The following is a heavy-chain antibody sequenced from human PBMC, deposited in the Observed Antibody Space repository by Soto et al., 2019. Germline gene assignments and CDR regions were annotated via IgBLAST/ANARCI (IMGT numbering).Heavy chain of an antibody. D-gene: IGHD3-22*01. CDR3: ARDGYSDSGGRPYFDF. CDR1: GGSVSSGSYF. J-gene: IGHJ4*02. Sequence: QLRVQESGPGLVKPSETVSLTCTVSGGSVSSGSYFWNWIRQPPGKGLEWIGYIYYSGNAKYNASLKRRVTISLDTSKNHVSLTPSSVTAADTAIYYCARDGYSDSGGRPYFDFWGQGTLVTVSS. V-gene: IGHV4-61*01. CDR2: IYYSGNA.